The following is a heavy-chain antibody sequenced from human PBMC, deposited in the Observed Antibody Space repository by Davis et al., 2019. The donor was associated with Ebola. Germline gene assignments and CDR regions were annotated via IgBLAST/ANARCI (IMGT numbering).Heavy chain of an antibody. J-gene: IGHJ4*02. D-gene: IGHD6-19*01. CDR1: GYSFSSYA. CDR3: AREAVARLGY. V-gene: IGHV7-4-1*02. Sequence: AASVKVSCKASGYSFSSYAMNWVRQAPGQGLEWMGWINTNTGNPTYAQGFSGRFVFSLDTSVSTAYLQISSLKAEDTAVYYCAREAVARLGYWGQGTLVTVSS. CDR2: INTNTGNP.